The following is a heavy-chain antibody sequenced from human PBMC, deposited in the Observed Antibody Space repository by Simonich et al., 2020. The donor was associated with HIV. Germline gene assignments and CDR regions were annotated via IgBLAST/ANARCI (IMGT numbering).Heavy chain of an antibody. Sequence: QVQLQQWGAGLLKPSETLSLTCAVYGGSFSGYYWSWIRQPPGKGLGWIGEINHSGITNYKSSLNSRATISVDTSKNQFSLKLSSVTAADTAVYYCARRHPTTVTTPYFDYWGQGTLVTVSS. D-gene: IGHD4-17*01. CDR1: GGSFSGYY. J-gene: IGHJ4*02. V-gene: IGHV4-34*01. CDR3: ARRHPTTVTTPYFDY. CDR2: INHSGIT.